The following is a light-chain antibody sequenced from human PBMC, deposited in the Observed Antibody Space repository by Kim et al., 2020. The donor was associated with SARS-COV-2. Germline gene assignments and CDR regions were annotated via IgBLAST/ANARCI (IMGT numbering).Light chain of an antibody. V-gene: IGKV3-15*01. J-gene: IGKJ2*01. CDR3: QQCNDWPRT. Sequence: EIVMTQSPATLSVSPGERATLSCRASQSVGSNLAWYRQKHGQAPRLLIYGASTRATGIPARFSGSGSGTEFTLTISSLQSEDFAVYYCQQCNDWPRTFGQGTKLEIK. CDR2: GAS. CDR1: QSVGSN.